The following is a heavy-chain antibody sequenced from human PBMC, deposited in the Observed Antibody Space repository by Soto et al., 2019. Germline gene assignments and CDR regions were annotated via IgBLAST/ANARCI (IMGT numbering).Heavy chain of an antibody. CDR3: ARGGLVILETFPHWFEP. V-gene: IGHV4-38-2*01. CDR2: MYHSGST. J-gene: IGHJ5*02. D-gene: IGHD2-8*01. Sequence: PSETLSLTCAVSGYSLSSDHYWGWIRQPPWKGLEWIGTMYHSGSTYYNPSLKSRVTISIDTSKNQFSLRLTSVTAADTAVYYCARGGLVILETFPHWFEPWCQGTLMVTVSS. CDR1: GYSLSSDHY.